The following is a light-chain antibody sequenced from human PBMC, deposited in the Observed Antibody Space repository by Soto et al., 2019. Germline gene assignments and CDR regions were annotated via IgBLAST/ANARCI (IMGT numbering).Light chain of an antibody. CDR3: QQFNSYRQGGSLT. CDR1: QGISSA. J-gene: IGKJ4*01. CDR2: DAS. Sequence: AIQLTQSPSSLSASVGDRVTITCRASQGISSALAWYQQKPGKAPKLLIYDASSLESGVPSRFSGSGSGTDFTLTISSLQPEDFATYYCQQFNSYRQGGSLTFGGGTKVEIK. V-gene: IGKV1-13*02.